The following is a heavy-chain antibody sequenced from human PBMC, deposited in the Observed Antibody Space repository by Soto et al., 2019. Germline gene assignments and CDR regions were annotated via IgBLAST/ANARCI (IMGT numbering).Heavy chain of an antibody. CDR2: ISSSGSTI. CDR1: GFTFSSYE. D-gene: IGHD3-22*01. Sequence: PGGSLRLSCAASGFTFSSYEMNWVRQAPGKGLEWVSYISSSGSTIYYADSVKGRFTISRDNAKNSLYLQMNSLRAEDTAVYYCARVHYYDSSGFHWFDPWGQGNLVTVS. CDR3: ARVHYYDSSGFHWFDP. V-gene: IGHV3-48*03. J-gene: IGHJ5*02.